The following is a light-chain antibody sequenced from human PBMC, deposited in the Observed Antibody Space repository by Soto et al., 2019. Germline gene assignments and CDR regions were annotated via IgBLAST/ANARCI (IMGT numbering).Light chain of an antibody. Sequence: EIVLTQSPGTLSLSPGERATLSCRASQSVISTYLAWYQQKPGQAPRLLMYGASRRATGIPDRFSGSGSGSDFTLTISRLEPEDFAVYYCQQYGSSPPYTFGQGTKLEIK. J-gene: IGKJ2*01. CDR3: QQYGSSPPYT. CDR2: GAS. V-gene: IGKV3-20*01. CDR1: QSVISTY.